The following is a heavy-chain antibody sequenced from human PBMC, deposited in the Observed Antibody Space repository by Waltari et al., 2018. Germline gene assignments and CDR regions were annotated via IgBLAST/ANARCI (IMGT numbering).Heavy chain of an antibody. CDR1: GGSISSYY. V-gene: IGHV4-59*01. CDR2: IYYSGST. J-gene: IGHJ3*02. D-gene: IGHD3-22*01. Sequence: QVQLQESGPGLVKPSETLSLTCTVSGGSISSYYWSWIRQPPGQGRGWIGYIYYSGSTNHNPSLKSRVTISVDTSKNQFSLKLSSVTAADTAVYYCARVLDYYDSSGYFFDAFDIWGQGKMVTVSS. CDR3: ARVLDYYDSSGYFFDAFDI.